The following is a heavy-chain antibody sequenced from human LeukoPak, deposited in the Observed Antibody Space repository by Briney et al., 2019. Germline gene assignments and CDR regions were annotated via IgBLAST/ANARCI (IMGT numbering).Heavy chain of an antibody. J-gene: IGHJ4*02. Sequence: GGSLRLSCVASGFTFSSYEMNWVRQAPGKGLEWVSYISESGSPIYNADSVKGRFTISRDNSKNSLYLQMNSLRAEDTAVYYCARDLATRQRTGLYDSWGQGALVTVSS. D-gene: IGHD3-16*02. V-gene: IGHV3-48*03. CDR3: ARDLATRQRTGLYDS. CDR2: ISESGSPI. CDR1: GFTFSSYE.